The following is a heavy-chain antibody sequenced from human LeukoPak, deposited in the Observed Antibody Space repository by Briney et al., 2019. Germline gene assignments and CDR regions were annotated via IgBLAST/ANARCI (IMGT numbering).Heavy chain of an antibody. CDR2: ISAYNGNT. D-gene: IGHD2-8*01. CDR1: GYTFTSYY. V-gene: IGHV1-18*04. CDR3: ARREGRLMAILY. Sequence: ASVKVSCKASGYTFTSYYMHWVRQAPGQGLEWMGWISAYNGNTNYAQKLQGRVTMTTDTSTSTAYMELRSLRSDDTAVYYCARREGRLMAILYWGQGTLVTVSS. J-gene: IGHJ4*02.